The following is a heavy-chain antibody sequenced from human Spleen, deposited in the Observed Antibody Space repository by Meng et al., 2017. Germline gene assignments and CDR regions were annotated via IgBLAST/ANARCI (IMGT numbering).Heavy chain of an antibody. CDR3: ARNTVGTTTLDY. CDR1: GYTFTSFV. J-gene: IGHJ4*02. Sequence: ASVMVSCKASGYTFTSFVISWVRQAPGQGLEWMGWISANNGNTNYAQNLQGRITMTTDTSTTTAYMELRSLRSDDTAVYYCARNTVGTTTLDYWGQGTLVTVSS. D-gene: IGHD1-26*01. V-gene: IGHV1-18*01. CDR2: ISANNGNT.